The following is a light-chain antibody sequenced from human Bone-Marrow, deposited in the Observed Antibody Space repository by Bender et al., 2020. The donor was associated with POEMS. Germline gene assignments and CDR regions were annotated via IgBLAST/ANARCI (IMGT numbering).Light chain of an antibody. J-gene: IGLJ3*02. CDR3: CAYVGSRTWI. CDR1: SSNTGSGYD. Sequence: QSVLTQPPSVSEAPGQRVTISCTGSSSNTGSGYDINWYQHLPGTAPRLLIFGVNKRPSGVSNRFSGSQTADTASLTISALQPDDEADYYCCAYVGSRTWIFGEGTKVTVL. CDR2: GVN. V-gene: IGLV1-40*01.